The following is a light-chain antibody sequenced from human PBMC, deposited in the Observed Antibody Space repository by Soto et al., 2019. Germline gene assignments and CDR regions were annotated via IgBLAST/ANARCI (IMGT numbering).Light chain of an antibody. CDR2: STT. CDR3: GAWDNSLKGWV. Sequence: QSVLTQPPSASGTPGQKVTISCSGNTSNIGSNTVNWYQQFPGTAPKFLIFSTTQRPSGVPARFSGSKSGTSASLAIGGLQPDDEAHYYCGAWDNSLKGWVFGRGTKLTVL. CDR1: TSNIGSNT. J-gene: IGLJ3*02. V-gene: IGLV1-44*01.